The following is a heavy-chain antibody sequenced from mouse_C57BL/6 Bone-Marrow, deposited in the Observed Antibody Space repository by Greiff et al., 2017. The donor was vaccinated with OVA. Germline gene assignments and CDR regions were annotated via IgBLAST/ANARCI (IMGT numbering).Heavy chain of an antibody. CDR2: IYPRSGNT. V-gene: IGHV1-81*01. CDR3: ASYGYGFAY. CDR1: GYTFTSYG. Sequence: VKVVESGAELARPGASVKLSCKASGYTFTSYGISWVKQRTGQGLEWIGEIYPRSGNTYYNEKFKGKATLTADKSSSTAYMELRSLTSEDSAVYFCASYGYGFAYWGQGTLVTVSA. J-gene: IGHJ3*01. D-gene: IGHD2-2*01.